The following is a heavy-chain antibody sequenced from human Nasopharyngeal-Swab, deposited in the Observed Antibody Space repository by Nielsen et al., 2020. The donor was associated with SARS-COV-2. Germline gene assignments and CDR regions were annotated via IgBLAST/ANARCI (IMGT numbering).Heavy chain of an antibody. Sequence: ASVKVSCKASGYTFTGHNMHWVRQAPGQGLEWMAIFDPRGDSTSHAQKFQGRLTMTTDTTTSTVYMELSSLRAEDAAVYYCARDSDNWAIDYWGQGTLVTVS. V-gene: IGHV1-46*01. CDR3: ARDSDNWAIDY. J-gene: IGHJ4*02. CDR2: FDPRGDST. CDR1: GYTFTGHN. D-gene: IGHD1-1*01.